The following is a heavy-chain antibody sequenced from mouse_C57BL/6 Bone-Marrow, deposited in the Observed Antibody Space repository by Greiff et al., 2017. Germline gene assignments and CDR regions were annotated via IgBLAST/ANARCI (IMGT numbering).Heavy chain of an antibody. CDR3: ARSNYGSSPYWYFDV. Sequence: QVQLQHPGTELVKPGASVKLSCKASGYTFTSYWMHWVKQRPGQGLEWIGNINPSNGGTNYNEKFKSKATLTVDKSSSTAYMQLSSLTSEDSAVYYCARSNYGSSPYWYFDVWGTGTTVTVSS. CDR1: GYTFTSYW. CDR2: INPSNGGT. J-gene: IGHJ1*03. V-gene: IGHV1-53*01. D-gene: IGHD1-1*01.